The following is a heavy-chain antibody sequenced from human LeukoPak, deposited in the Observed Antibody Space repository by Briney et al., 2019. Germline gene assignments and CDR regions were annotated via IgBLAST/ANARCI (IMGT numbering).Heavy chain of an antibody. V-gene: IGHV4-39*07. CDR2: IYYSGST. CDR1: GVSISSSSYY. J-gene: IGHJ5*02. CDR3: ARDKGGLWFDP. D-gene: IGHD3-16*01. Sequence: KPSETLSLTCTVSGVSISSSSYYWGWIRQPPGRGLEWIGSIYYSGSTYYNPSLKSRVTISVDTSKNQFSLKLSSVTAADTAVYYCARDKGGLWFDPWGQGTLVTVSS.